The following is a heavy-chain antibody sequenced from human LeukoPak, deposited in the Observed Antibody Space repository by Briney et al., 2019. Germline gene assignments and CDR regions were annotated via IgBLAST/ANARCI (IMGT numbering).Heavy chain of an antibody. CDR3: ARHPSGRMWLQQGGWFDP. D-gene: IGHD5-24*01. V-gene: IGHV4-38-2*02. J-gene: IGHJ5*02. Sequence: SETLSLTCTVSAYSISSGYYWGWIRQTPGKGLEWIGYIYHGGRTDYNPSLKSRVTISVDTSKNQFSLKLSSVTAADTAVYYCARHPSGRMWLQQGGWFDPWGQGTPVTVSS. CDR2: IYHGGRT. CDR1: AYSISSGYY.